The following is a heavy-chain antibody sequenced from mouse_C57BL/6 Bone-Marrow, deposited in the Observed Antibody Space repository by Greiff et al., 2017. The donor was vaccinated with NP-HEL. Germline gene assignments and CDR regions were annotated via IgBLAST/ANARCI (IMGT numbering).Heavy chain of an antibody. V-gene: IGHV5-12*01. CDR2: ISNGGGSP. J-gene: IGHJ1*03. Sequence: EVQLVESGGGLVQPGGSLKLSCAASGFTFSDYYMYWVRQTPEKRLEWVAYISNGGGSPYYPDTVKGRFTISRDNAKNTLYLQMSRLKSEDTAMYYCARQYGYDVWYFDVWGTGTTVTVSS. CDR1: GFTFSDYY. D-gene: IGHD2-2*01. CDR3: ARQYGYDVWYFDV.